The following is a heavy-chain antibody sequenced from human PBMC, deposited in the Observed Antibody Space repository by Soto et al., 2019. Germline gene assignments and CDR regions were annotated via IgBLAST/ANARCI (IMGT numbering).Heavy chain of an antibody. CDR3: ARGKDGTGGPWFCP. CDR2: IIPILGIA. D-gene: IGHD2-8*02. V-gene: IGHV1-69*02. Sequence: QVQLVQSGAEMKKPGSSVKVSCKASGGTFSSYTLSWVRQAPGQGLEWMGRIIPILGIANYAQKFQGRVNINADKTTSRGYLEVNSQRADDRPGYYCARGKDGTGGPWFCPWGQGTLVPVSS. J-gene: IGHJ5*02. CDR1: GGTFSSYT.